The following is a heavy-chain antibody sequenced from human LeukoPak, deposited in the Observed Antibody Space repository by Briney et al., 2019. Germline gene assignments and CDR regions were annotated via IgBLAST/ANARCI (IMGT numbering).Heavy chain of an antibody. CDR3: AKTQWKVGATDYFDY. CDR2: INDNGGQR. J-gene: IGHJ4*02. Sequence: GASLRLSCAASGLAFNNYAMTWVRQAPGKGLEWVSNINDNGGQRHYADSVKGRFTISRDNSKNMMFLQMDSLRAEDTAVYYCAKTQWKVGATDYFDYWGQGILVTVSS. D-gene: IGHD1-26*01. V-gene: IGHV3-23*01. CDR1: GLAFNNYA.